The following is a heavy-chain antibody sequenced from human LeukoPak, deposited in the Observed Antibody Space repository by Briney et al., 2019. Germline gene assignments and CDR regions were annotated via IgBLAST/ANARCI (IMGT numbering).Heavy chain of an antibody. CDR1: GGSISSSSYY. CDR2: IYYSGST. D-gene: IGHD1-20*01. Sequence: SETLSLTCTVSGGSISSSSYYWGWIRQPPGKGLEWIGSIYYSGSTYYNPSLKSRVTISVDTSKNQFSLKLSSVTAADTAVYYCAGASITCYYYYYMGVWGKGTTVTVSS. CDR3: AGASITCYYYYYMGV. V-gene: IGHV4-39*07. J-gene: IGHJ6*03.